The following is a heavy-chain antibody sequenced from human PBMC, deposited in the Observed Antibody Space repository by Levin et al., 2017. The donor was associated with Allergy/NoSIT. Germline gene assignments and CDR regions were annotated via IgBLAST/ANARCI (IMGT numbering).Heavy chain of an antibody. CDR2: LSSSSSTL. CDR1: GFTFSSYS. CDR3: ASALPQRAFDL. D-gene: IGHD2-15*01. J-gene: IGHJ3*01. Sequence: GGSLRLSCAASGFTFSSYSMNWVRQAPGKGLEWVSYLSSSSSTLYYADSVKGRFTISRDNAKNSLYLQMNSLRVEDTAVYYCASALPQRAFDLWGPGTMVTVSS. V-gene: IGHV3-48*04.